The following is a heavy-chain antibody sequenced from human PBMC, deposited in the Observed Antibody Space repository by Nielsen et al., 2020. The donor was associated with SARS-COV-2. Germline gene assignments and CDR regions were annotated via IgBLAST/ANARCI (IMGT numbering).Heavy chain of an antibody. Sequence: WIRQPPGKGLEWVSAISGSGGSTYYADSVKGRFTISRDNAKNSLYLQMNSLRAEDTAVYYCARASKAVAGEAYYYYGMDVWGQGTTVTVSS. CDR3: ARASKAVAGEAYYYYGMDV. V-gene: IGHV3-23*01. J-gene: IGHJ6*02. D-gene: IGHD6-19*01. CDR2: ISGSGGST.